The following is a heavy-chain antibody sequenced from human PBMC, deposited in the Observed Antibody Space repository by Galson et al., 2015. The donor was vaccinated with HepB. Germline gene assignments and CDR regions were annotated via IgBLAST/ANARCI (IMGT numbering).Heavy chain of an antibody. D-gene: IGHD6-19*01. Sequence: SLRLSCAASGFTFSNYGMHWVRQAPGKGLEWVAVISYDGSNKYYADSVKGRFTISRDNSKNTLYLRMNSLRAEDTALYYCAKGPYLYSALAGTMAGFDYWGQGTLVTVSS. CDR1: GFTFSNYG. CDR2: ISYDGSNK. CDR3: AKGPYLYSALAGTMAGFDY. V-gene: IGHV3-30*18. J-gene: IGHJ4*02.